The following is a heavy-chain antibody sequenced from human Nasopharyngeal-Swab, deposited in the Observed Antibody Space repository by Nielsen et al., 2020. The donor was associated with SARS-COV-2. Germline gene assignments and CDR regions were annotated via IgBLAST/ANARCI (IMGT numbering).Heavy chain of an antibody. J-gene: IGHJ4*02. CDR2: IDHSGTT. CDR1: GGSFSGYY. D-gene: IGHD3-9*01. CDR3: ARGRYYDILTGYYYFDY. V-gene: IGHV4-34*01. Sequence: SETLSLTCALYGGSFSGYYWRWSWIRQPPGKGLEWIGEIDHSGTTNYNPSLKSRVTISVDTSKNQFSLKLSSVTAADTAVYYCARGRYYDILTGYYYFDYWGQGTLVTVSS.